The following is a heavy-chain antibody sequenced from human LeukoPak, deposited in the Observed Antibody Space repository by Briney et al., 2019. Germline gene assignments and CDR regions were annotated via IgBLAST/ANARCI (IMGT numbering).Heavy chain of an antibody. D-gene: IGHD3-16*01. CDR2: INPNSGGT. Sequence: ASVKVSCKASGYTFTGYYMHWVRQAPGQGXEWMGWINPNSGGTNYAQKFQGRVTMTRDTSISTAYMELSRLRSDDTAVYYCARASFKPLWTPHDYWGQGTLVTVSS. CDR1: GYTFTGYY. CDR3: ARASFKPLWTPHDY. J-gene: IGHJ4*02. V-gene: IGHV1-2*02.